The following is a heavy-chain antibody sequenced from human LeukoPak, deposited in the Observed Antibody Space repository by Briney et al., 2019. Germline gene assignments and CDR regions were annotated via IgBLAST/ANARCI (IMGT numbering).Heavy chain of an antibody. CDR2: IYYSGST. D-gene: IGHD5-12*01. CDR3: ARDRYSGSLDAFDI. V-gene: IGHV4-59*01. Sequence: SETLSLTCTVSGGSISTYYWSWIRQPPGKGLEWIGYIYYSGSTNYNPSLKSRVTTSVDTSKNQFSLKLSSVTAADTAVYYCARDRYSGSLDAFDIWGQGTMVTVSS. J-gene: IGHJ3*02. CDR1: GGSISTYY.